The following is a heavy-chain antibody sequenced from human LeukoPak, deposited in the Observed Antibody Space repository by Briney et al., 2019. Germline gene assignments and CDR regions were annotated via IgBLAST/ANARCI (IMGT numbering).Heavy chain of an antibody. CDR3: ARDCSSTSCQMGDSGYDLYYYYGMDV. CDR1: AGTFTSYA. CDR2: IIPIFGTA. D-gene: IGHD2-2*01. Sequence: ASVKVSCNASAGTFTSYAISWVRQAPGQGLEWMGGIIPIFGTANYAQKFQGRVTITADESTSTAYMELSSLRSEDTAVYYCARDCSSTSCQMGDSGYDLYYYYGMDVWGKGTTVTVSS. J-gene: IGHJ6*04. V-gene: IGHV1-69*13.